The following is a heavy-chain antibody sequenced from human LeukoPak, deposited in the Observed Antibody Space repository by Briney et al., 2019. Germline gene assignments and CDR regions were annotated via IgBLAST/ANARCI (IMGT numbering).Heavy chain of an antibody. CDR2: IYPADSDT. Sequence: GESLKISCQVSGYIFTHYWIGWLRQMPGKGLEPMGIIYPADSDTTYSPSFQGQVTISADKSISTVYLQWSSLKASDTAMYYCARQSRDGSKTRGYYFD. V-gene: IGHV5-51*01. J-gene: IGHJ4*01. CDR3: ARQSRDGSKTRGYYFD. CDR1: GYIFTHYW. D-gene: IGHD3-10*01.